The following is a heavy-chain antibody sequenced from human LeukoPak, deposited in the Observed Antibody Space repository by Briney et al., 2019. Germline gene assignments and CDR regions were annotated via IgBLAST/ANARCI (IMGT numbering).Heavy chain of an antibody. J-gene: IGHJ4*02. CDR1: GGSISSYY. CDR3: ARRTGYYDGFDY. V-gene: IGHV4-59*01. Sequence: PSETPSLTCTVSGGSISSYYWSWIRQPPGKGLEWIGYIYYSGSTNYNPSLKSRVTISVDTSKNQFSLKLSSVTAADMAVYYCARRTGYYDGFDYWGQGTLVTVPS. D-gene: IGHD3/OR15-3a*01. CDR2: IYYSGST.